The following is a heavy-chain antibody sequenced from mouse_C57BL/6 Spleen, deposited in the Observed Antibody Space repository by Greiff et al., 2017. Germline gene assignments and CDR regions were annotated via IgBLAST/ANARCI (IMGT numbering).Heavy chain of an antibody. CDR2: IYPRDGST. D-gene: IGHD2-10*01. V-gene: IGHV1-85*01. J-gene: IGHJ4*01. CDR1: GYTFTSYD. CDR3: ARPYYGNYVYAMDY. Sequence: QVQLQQSGPELVKPGASVKLSCKASGYTFTSYDINWVKQRPGQGLEWIGWIYPRDGSTKYNEKFKGKATLTVDTSSSTAYMELHSLTSEDSAVYFCARPYYGNYVYAMDYWGQGTSVTVSS.